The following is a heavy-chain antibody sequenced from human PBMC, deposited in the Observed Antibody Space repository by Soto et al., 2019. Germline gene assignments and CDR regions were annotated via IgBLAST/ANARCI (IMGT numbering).Heavy chain of an antibody. V-gene: IGHV4-34*01. J-gene: IGHJ4*02. CDR1: GGSFSGYY. Sequence: SETLSLTCAVCGGSFSGYYWSWIRQPPGKGLEWIGEINHSGSTNYNPSLKSRVTISVDTSKNQFSLKLSSVTAADTAVYYCAIDLPDDYGDYMGYWGQGTLVTVSS. CDR2: INHSGST. D-gene: IGHD4-17*01. CDR3: AIDLPDDYGDYMGY.